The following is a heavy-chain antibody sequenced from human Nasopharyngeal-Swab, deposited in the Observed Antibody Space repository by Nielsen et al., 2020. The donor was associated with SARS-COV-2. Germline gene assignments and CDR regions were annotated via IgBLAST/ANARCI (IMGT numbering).Heavy chain of an antibody. J-gene: IGHJ6*03. V-gene: IGHV4-34*01. Sequence: SETLSLTCAVSGGSFSANYWGWIRQPPGKGLEWIGEINHSGSTNYNPSLKSRVTISVDTSKSQFSLKLTSVTAADTAVYYCARGGAGVVPSPVLGLGPYYSYYYMDVWSKGTTVTVSS. CDR2: INHSGST. D-gene: IGHD2-2*01. CDR1: GGSFSANY. CDR3: ARGGAGVVPSPVLGLGPYYSYYYMDV.